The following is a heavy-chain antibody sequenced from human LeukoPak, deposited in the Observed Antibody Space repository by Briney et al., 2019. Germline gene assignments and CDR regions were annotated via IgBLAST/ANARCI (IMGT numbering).Heavy chain of an antibody. CDR1: DYSISSGYY. D-gene: IGHD5-18*01. V-gene: IGHV4-38-2*02. CDR3: ARTTEGGYSYGYFYYYMDV. J-gene: IGHJ6*03. CDR2: IYYSGST. Sequence: SETLSLTCTVSDYSISSGYYWGWIRQPPGKGLEWIGSIYYSGSTYYNPSLKSRVTISVDTSKNQFSLKLSSVTAADTAVYYCARTTEGGYSYGYFYYYMDVWGKGTTVTISS.